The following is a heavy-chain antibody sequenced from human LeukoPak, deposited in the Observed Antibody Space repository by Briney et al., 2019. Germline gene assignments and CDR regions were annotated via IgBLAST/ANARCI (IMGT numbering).Heavy chain of an antibody. CDR3: VRNSIKDSYDSSGSLGWFDP. D-gene: IGHD3-22*01. CDR2: ISYSGRT. CDR1: GGSITSSNYY. V-gene: IGHV4-39*07. Sequence: KPSETLSLTCTVSGGSITSSNYYWGWIRQPPGKGLEWIGSISYSGRTYYNPSLKSRVTISVDTSKNQFSLKVNSVTAADTAVYYCVRNSIKDSYDSSGSLGWFDPWGQGTLVTVSS. J-gene: IGHJ5*02.